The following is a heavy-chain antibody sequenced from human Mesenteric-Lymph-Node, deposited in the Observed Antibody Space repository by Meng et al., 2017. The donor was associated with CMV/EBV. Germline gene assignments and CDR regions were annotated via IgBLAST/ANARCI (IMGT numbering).Heavy chain of an antibody. V-gene: IGHV1-69*02. CDR2: IIPILGIA. J-gene: IGHJ4*02. CDR1: GGTFSSYT. D-gene: IGHD6-13*01. CDR3: GAAAGKTIYTIDY. Sequence: SVKVSFKASGGTFSSYTISWVRQAPGQGLEWMGRIIPILGIANYAQKFQGRVTITADKSTSTAYMELSSLRSEDTAVYYCGAAAGKTIYTIDYWGQGTLVTVSS.